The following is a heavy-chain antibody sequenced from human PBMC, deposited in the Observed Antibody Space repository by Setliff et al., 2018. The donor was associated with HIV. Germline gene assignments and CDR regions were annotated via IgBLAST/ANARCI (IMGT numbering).Heavy chain of an antibody. Sequence: ASVKVSCKASGGTFSTYAISWVRQAPGQGLEWMGGIIPIFGTANYDQRFQGRVTITADETTSTAYMELSSLRSEDTAVYFCARDPVSDNSATPYYFDYWGQGTLVTVPQ. CDR3: ARDPVSDNSATPYYFDY. CDR2: IIPIFGTA. CDR1: GGTFSTYA. V-gene: IGHV1-69*13. D-gene: IGHD2-21*01. J-gene: IGHJ4*02.